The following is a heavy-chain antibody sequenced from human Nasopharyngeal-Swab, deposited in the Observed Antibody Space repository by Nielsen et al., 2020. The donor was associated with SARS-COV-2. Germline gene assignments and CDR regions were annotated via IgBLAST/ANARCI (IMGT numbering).Heavy chain of an antibody. J-gene: IGHJ2*01. V-gene: IGHV4-59*13. CDR1: GGSISSYS. CDR3: ASLVEFPMIWGYWYIAL. D-gene: IGHD3-16*01. Sequence: SETLSLTCTVSGGSISSYSWSWIRQSPGKGLEWIGYNHYRGRSNYNPSLKSRVTMSVDTSKNQVSLKLSSVTAADTAVYYCASLVEFPMIWGYWYIALWGRGTLVTVSS. CDR2: NHYRGRS.